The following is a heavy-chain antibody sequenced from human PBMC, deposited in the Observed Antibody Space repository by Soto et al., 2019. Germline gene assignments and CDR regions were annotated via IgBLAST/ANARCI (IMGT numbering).Heavy chain of an antibody. CDR3: VKDRYVDS. Sequence: PGGSLRLSCSVSGFIFSSYAMHWVRQAPGKGLEYVASISSEGASTYYADSVKGRFIISRDNSKNTLYLQMSSLRAEDTAVYYCVKDRYVDSWGQGILVTVSS. V-gene: IGHV3-64D*06. CDR2: ISSEGAST. CDR1: GFIFSSYA. J-gene: IGHJ4*02.